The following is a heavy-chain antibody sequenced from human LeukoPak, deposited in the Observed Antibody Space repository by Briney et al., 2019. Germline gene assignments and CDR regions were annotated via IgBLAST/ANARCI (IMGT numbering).Heavy chain of an antibody. CDR2: ISSSSSYV. Sequence: GGSLRLSCAASGFTFSSYSMNWVRQAPGKGLEWVSSISSSSSYVYYADSVKGRFTISRDNAKNSLYLQMNSLRAEDTAVYYCARFCSSTSCYDYWAREPWSPSPQ. CDR3: ARFCSSTSCYDY. V-gene: IGHV3-21*01. D-gene: IGHD2-2*01. J-gene: IGHJ4*02. CDR1: GFTFSSYS.